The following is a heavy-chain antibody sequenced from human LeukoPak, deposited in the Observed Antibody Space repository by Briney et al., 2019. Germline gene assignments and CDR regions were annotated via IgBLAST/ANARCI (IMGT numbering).Heavy chain of an antibody. CDR2: ISWNSGSI. V-gene: IGHV3-9*01. CDR3: ASTPNGVAAIYFDY. D-gene: IGHD2-15*01. Sequence: GGSLRLSCAAAGFTFDDYAMHWVRHAPGKGLEWVSGISWNSGSIGYADSVKGRFTISRDNAKNTLYLQMNSLRAGDTAVYYCASTPNGVAAIYFDYWGQGTLVTVSS. J-gene: IGHJ4*02. CDR1: GFTFDDYA.